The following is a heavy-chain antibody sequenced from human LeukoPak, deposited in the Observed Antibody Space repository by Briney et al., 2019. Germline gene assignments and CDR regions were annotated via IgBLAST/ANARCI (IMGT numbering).Heavy chain of an antibody. Sequence: PSETLSLTCIVSGGSISSSSYYWGWVRQPPGKGQEWIGSMKYSGNTYYNPSLKSRVTISIDTSKNQFSFRLTSVTAADTAVYYCARHRGSYYDAYDYWGQGTLVTVSS. D-gene: IGHD3-22*01. CDR2: MKYSGNT. J-gene: IGHJ4*02. V-gene: IGHV4-39*01. CDR1: GGSISSSSYY. CDR3: ARHRGSYYDAYDY.